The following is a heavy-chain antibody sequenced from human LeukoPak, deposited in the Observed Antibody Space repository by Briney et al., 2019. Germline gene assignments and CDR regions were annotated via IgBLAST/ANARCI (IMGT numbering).Heavy chain of an antibody. CDR3: ARARGDYSSGWSRAFDI. D-gene: IGHD6-19*01. CDR2: ISSRSSYI. CDR1: GFIFSSYS. V-gene: IGHV3-21*01. J-gene: IGHJ3*02. Sequence: GGSLRLSCAASGFIFSSYSMNWVRQAPGKGLEWVSSISSRSSYIYYADSAKGRFTISRDNAKNSLYLQMNSLRAEDTAVYYCARARGDYSSGWSRAFDIWGQGTMVTASS.